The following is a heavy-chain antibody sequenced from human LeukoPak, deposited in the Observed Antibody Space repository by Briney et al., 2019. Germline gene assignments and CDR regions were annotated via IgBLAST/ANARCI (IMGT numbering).Heavy chain of an antibody. J-gene: IGHJ5*02. D-gene: IGHD3-3*01. Sequence: GRSLRLSCAAPGFTISSYGMHWVRQAPGKGLEWVAVISYDGSNKYYADSVKGRFTISRDNSKNTLYLQMDSLRAEDTAVYYCAKVGLRFLEWFGFDPWGQGTLVTVSS. CDR3: AKVGLRFLEWFGFDP. CDR2: ISYDGSNK. CDR1: GFTISSYG. V-gene: IGHV3-30*18.